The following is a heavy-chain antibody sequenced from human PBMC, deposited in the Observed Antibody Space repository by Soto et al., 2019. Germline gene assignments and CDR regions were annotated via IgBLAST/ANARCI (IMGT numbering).Heavy chain of an antibody. D-gene: IGHD2-2*01. V-gene: IGHV1-69*06. CDR1: GGTFGSYT. J-gene: IGHJ6*02. CDR3: ARQKAMPPDFYSGMDV. Sequence: QVHLVQSGAEVKKPGSSVKVSCTASGGTFGSYTVTWVRQAPGQGLEWMGEIIPMFGTASYAQKFQGRVTLTADKSTTTAHIELSSLSSDDTAVYFCARQKAMPPDFYSGMDVWGQGTTVTVSS. CDR2: IIPMFGTA.